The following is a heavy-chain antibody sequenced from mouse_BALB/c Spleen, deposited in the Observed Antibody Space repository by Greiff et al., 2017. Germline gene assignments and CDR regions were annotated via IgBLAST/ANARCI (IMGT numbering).Heavy chain of an antibody. J-gene: IGHJ2*01. D-gene: IGHD3-3*01. Sequence: QVQLQQSGPELVKPGASVRISCKASGYTFTSYYIHWVKQRPGQGLEWIGWIYPGNVNTKYNEKFKGKATLTADKSSSTAYMQLSSLTSEDSAVYFCARGHQDYWGQGTTLTVSS. CDR1: GYTFTSYY. CDR2: IYPGNVNT. CDR3: ARGHQDY. V-gene: IGHV1S56*01.